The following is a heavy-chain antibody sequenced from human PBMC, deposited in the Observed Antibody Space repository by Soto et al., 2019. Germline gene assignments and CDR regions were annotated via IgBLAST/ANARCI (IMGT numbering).Heavy chain of an antibody. CDR2: ISGDGAST. CDR1: GFTFRNYA. V-gene: IGHV3-23*01. D-gene: IGHD3-10*01. J-gene: IGHJ3*02. CDR3: AKKKGDGEAFDI. Sequence: GGSLRLSCAASGFTFRNYAMTWVRQAPGKGLEWVSAISGDGASTYYADTEKGRFTISRDNSKNTLYLQMNSLRVEDTAGFYCAKKKGDGEAFDIWGPGTMVTVSS.